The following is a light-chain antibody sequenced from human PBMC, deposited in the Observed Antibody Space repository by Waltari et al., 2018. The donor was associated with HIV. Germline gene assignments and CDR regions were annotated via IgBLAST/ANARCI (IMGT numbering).Light chain of an antibody. CDR3: MQTVQVAYT. J-gene: IGKJ2*01. CDR1: QLLLDSGGKTY. Sequence: DIVMTQPTLPLAVTPGQPASISCKSSQLLLDSGGKTYLYWYLQKPGQPPQLLINEGSKRCSAVLDRVSGVGAETDYTLKISRGEAEDDGVYYCMQTVQVAYTFGQGTKLEIK. V-gene: IGKV2D-29*01. CDR2: EGS.